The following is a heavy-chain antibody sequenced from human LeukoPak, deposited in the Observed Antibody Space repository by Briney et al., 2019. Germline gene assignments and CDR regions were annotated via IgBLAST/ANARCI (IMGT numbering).Heavy chain of an antibody. V-gene: IGHV3-74*01. D-gene: IGHD4-17*01. J-gene: IGHJ4*02. CDR2: ISSDGSNT. CDR3: ARDLGSSTVTTAFDY. CDR1: GFTFSNFW. Sequence: GGSLRLSCAASGFTFSNFWMYWVRQPPGKGLVWVSRISSDGSNTNYADSVKGRFTISRDNANNQLHLQMDNLRAEDTAVYFCARDLGSSTVTTAFDYWGQGTLVTVSS.